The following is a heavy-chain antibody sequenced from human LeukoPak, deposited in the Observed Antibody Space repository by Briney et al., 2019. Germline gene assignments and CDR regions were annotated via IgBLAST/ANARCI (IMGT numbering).Heavy chain of an antibody. V-gene: IGHV4-39*01. J-gene: IGHJ4*02. CDR3: ARVRYSSTYYFDD. CDR1: GGSISSSSYY. CDR2: IYYSGST. Sequence: PSETLSLTCTVSGGSISSSSYYWGWIRQPPGKGLEWIGSIYYSGSTYYNPSPKSRVTISVDTSKNQFSLKLSSVTAADTAVYYCARVRYSSTYYFDDWGQGTLVTVSS. D-gene: IGHD6-13*01.